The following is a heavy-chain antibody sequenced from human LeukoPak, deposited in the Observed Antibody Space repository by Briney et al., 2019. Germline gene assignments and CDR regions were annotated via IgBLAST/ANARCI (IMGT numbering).Heavy chain of an antibody. J-gene: IGHJ5*02. CDR3: ARGRVNSMVRGVITYRFDP. V-gene: IGHV1-8*01. D-gene: IGHD3-10*01. Sequence: ASVKVSCKASGYPFTSYDINWVRQATGQGLEWMGWMNPNSGNTGYAQKFQGRVTMTRNTSISTAYMELSSLRSEDTAVYYCARGRVNSMVRGVITYRFDPWGQGTLVTVSS. CDR2: MNPNSGNT. CDR1: GYPFTSYD.